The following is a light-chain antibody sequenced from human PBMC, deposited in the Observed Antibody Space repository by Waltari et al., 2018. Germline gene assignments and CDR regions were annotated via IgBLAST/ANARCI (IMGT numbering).Light chain of an antibody. V-gene: IGLV3-21*04. CDR3: QVWDSSSDHP. J-gene: IGLJ2*01. CDR2: YST. Sequence: SYALIQPPSVSVAPGETARITCGGNNIGRYRVPWYQQKPGQAPVLVIYYSTDRPSGIPERFSGSNSGNTATLTINRVEAGDEADYYCQVWDSSSDHPFGGGTKLTVL. CDR1: NIGRYR.